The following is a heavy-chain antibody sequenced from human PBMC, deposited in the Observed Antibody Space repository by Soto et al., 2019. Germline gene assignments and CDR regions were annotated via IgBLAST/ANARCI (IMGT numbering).Heavy chain of an antibody. CDR1: GFTFSRYA. D-gene: IGHD2-15*01. CDR2: ISGGIDTS. CDR3: AKATLGTCSGATCYYFDS. V-gene: IGHV3-23*01. J-gene: IGHJ4*02. Sequence: EVQLLESGGGLIQPGGSLRLSCAASGFTFSRYAMGWVRQAPGRRVEWVLTISGGIDTSYHAGSVGGRFSISRDDSKNTVYLQMNNLRAEDTALYYCAKATLGTCSGATCYYFDSWGQGTPVTVSS.